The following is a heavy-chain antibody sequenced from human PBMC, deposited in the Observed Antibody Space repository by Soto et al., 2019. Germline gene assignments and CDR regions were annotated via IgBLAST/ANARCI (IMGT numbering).Heavy chain of an antibody. Sequence: EVQLLESGGGLVQPGESLRLSCAFSGFIFGNYMMTWVRQAPGKGLEWVSTIRDGGESTYYADSVKGRFTISRDNSKNTXXLQMDSLGVVDTAVYYCAPHVHCSGGSCHYDAFDIRGQGTMVTVSS. D-gene: IGHD2-15*01. V-gene: IGHV3-23*01. CDR1: GFIFGNYM. CDR3: APHVHCSGGSCHYDAFDI. J-gene: IGHJ3*02. CDR2: IRDGGEST.